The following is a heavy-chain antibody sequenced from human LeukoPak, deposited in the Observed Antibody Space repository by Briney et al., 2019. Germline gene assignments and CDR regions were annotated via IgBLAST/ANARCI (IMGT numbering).Heavy chain of an antibody. CDR2: INHSGST. J-gene: IGHJ4*02. CDR1: GGSFSGYY. D-gene: IGHD5-18*01. Sequence: PSETLSPTCAVYGGSFSGYYWSWIRQPPGKGLEWIGEINHSGSTNYNPSLKSRVTISVDTSKNQFSLKLSSVTAADTAVYYCARGGRGIQLWKYFDYWGQGTLVTVSS. CDR3: ARGGRGIQLWKYFDY. V-gene: IGHV4-34*01.